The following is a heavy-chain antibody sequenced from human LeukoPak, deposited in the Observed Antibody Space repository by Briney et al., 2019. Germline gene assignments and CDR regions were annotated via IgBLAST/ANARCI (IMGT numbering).Heavy chain of an antibody. Sequence: GGSLRLSCAASGFTFSSYWMSWVRQAPGKGLEWVANIKQDGSEKYYVDSVKGRFTISRDNAKNSLYLRMNSLRAEDTAVYYCARDRGYYDSSGYYYDYWGQGTLVTVSS. CDR3: ARDRGYYDSSGYYYDY. D-gene: IGHD3-22*01. CDR1: GFTFSSYW. CDR2: IKQDGSEK. J-gene: IGHJ4*02. V-gene: IGHV3-7*01.